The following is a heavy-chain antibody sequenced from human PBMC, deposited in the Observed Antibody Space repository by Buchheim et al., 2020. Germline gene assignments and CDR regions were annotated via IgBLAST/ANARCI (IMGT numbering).Heavy chain of an antibody. D-gene: IGHD4-23*01. CDR1: GFNFNIYS. CDR3: ARGLQWSFDF. CDR2: ITGGSNTI. V-gene: IGHV3-48*01. J-gene: IGHJ4*02. Sequence: EVQLVVSGGGSIEPGGSLRLSCAASGFNFNIYSMNWVRQAPGKGLEWLSYITGGSNTIYYGDSVKGRSTISRDNAKNSLYLPINHLRADDTAVYYCARGLQWSFDFWGQG.